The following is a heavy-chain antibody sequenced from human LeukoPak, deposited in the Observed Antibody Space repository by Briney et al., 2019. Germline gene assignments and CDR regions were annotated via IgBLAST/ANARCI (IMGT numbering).Heavy chain of an antibody. CDR1: GFTFSSYA. V-gene: IGHV4-34*01. Sequence: PGGSLRLSCAASGFTFSSYAMSWVRQPPGKGLEWIGEIDPNGTTNYNPSLKSRVIVSVYTSKNQFSLNLNSVTAADTALYYCARGRSYEYGDYDYWGQGTLVTVSS. J-gene: IGHJ4*02. CDR2: IDPNGTT. D-gene: IGHD3-16*01. CDR3: ARGRSYEYGDYDY.